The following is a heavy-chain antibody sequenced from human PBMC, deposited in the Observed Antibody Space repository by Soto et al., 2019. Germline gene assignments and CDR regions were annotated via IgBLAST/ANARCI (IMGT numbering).Heavy chain of an antibody. CDR3: AYSTGWYRHDV. D-gene: IGHD6-19*01. Sequence: QVQLQESGPGLVKPSGTLSLTCAVSGDSISSPKWWTWLRQPPGKGLEWIGDLLHGGTTNYNPSLKSRVTLSVDTSQNQCSLNLTSVTAADTAIYYCAYSTGWYRHDVWGQGTSVTVSS. CDR1: GDSISSPKW. CDR2: LLHGGTT. V-gene: IGHV4-4*02. J-gene: IGHJ3*01.